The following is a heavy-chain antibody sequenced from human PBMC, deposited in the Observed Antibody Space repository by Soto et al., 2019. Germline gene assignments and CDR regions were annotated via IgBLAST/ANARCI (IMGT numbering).Heavy chain of an antibody. D-gene: IGHD6-19*01. CDR1: GFTFSSYS. J-gene: IGHJ4*02. V-gene: IGHV3-21*01. CDR3: ARGRKIAVAGYFDY. Sequence: EVQLVESGGGLVKPGGSLRLSCAASGFTFSSYSMNWVRQAPGKGLEWVSSISSSSSYIYYADSVKGRFTISRDNAKNSLYLQMNSLRAEDTAVHYCARGRKIAVAGYFDYWGQGTLVTVSS. CDR2: ISSSSSYI.